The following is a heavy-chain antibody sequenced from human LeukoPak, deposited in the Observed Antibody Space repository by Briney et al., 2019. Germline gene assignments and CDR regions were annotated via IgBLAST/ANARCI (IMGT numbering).Heavy chain of an antibody. J-gene: IGHJ4*02. D-gene: IGHD3-3*01. CDR3: ARMLYSITIFRTYYFDY. V-gene: IGHV4-39*07. CDR2: IYYSGST. Sequence: SETLSLTCTVSGVSISSSSYYWGWLRQPPGKGLEWIGSIYYSGSTYYNPSLKSRVTISVDTSKNQFSLKLSSVTAADTAVYYCARMLYSITIFRTYYFDYWGQGTLVTVSS. CDR1: GVSISSSSYY.